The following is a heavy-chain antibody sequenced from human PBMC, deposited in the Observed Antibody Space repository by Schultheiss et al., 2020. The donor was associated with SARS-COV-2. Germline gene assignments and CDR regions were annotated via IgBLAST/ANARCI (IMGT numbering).Heavy chain of an antibody. CDR2: ISYDGSNK. V-gene: IGHV3-30-3*01. D-gene: IGHD1-1*01. CDR3: ARDIMTGTTGGDY. J-gene: IGHJ4*02. CDR1: GFTFSSYA. Sequence: GGSLRLSCAASGFTFSSYAMHWVRQAPGKGLEWVAVISYDGSNKYYADSVKGRFTISRDNSKTTLYLQMNSLRPEDTAVYYCARDIMTGTTGGDYWGQGTLVTVSS.